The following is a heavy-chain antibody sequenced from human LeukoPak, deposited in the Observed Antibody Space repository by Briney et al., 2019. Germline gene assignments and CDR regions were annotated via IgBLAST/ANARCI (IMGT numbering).Heavy chain of an antibody. Sequence: GRSLRLSCVASGFTFSNYVMHWVRQAPGKGLEWVALISYDGSNENYADSVKGRFTISRDNSKNTLYLQMNSLRAEDTAVYYCARVFRIIKTTGMDVWGQGTTVTVSS. CDR2: ISYDGSNE. CDR3: ARVFRIIKTTGMDV. D-gene: IGHD3-16*01. J-gene: IGHJ6*02. CDR1: GFTFSNYV. V-gene: IGHV3-30-3*01.